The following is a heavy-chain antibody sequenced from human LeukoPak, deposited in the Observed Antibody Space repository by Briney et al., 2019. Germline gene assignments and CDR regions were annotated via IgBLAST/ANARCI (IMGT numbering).Heavy chain of an antibody. CDR1: GFTFSSYS. Sequence: GGSLRLSCAASGFTFSSYSMSWVRQAPGKGLEWVSAISGSGGGTYYADSVKGRLTISRDNSKNPLYLQMNSLRGEGTGVYYFAKDPSGFAFSSGSLPNWGPGTLVTVSS. D-gene: IGHD3-3*01. CDR2: ISGSGGGT. V-gene: IGHV3-23*01. CDR3: AKDPSGFAFSSGSLPN. J-gene: IGHJ4*02.